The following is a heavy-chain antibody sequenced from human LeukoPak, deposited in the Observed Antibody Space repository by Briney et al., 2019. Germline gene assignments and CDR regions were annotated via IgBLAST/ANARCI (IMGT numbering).Heavy chain of an antibody. Sequence: GGSLRLSCAASGFTVSSNYMSWVRQAPGKGLEWVSVIYSGGSTYYADSVKGRFTISRDNSKNTLYLQINSLRAEDTAVYYCARSRGWLQIGAFDIWGQGTMVTVSS. CDR1: GFTVSSNY. D-gene: IGHD5-24*01. CDR3: ARSRGWLQIGAFDI. V-gene: IGHV3-66*01. CDR2: IYSGGST. J-gene: IGHJ3*02.